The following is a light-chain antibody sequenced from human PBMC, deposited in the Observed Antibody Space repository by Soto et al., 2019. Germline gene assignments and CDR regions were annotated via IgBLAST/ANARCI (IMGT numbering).Light chain of an antibody. J-gene: IGKJ4*01. CDR2: DVS. CDR3: QQYNNWPLT. Sequence: EIVMTQSPATLSVSPGERATLSCWASQSVSSNLAWYQQKPGQAPRLLIYDVSTRATGIPTRFSGSGSGTEFTLTISSLQSEDFAAYYCQQYNNWPLTFGGGTKGISN. CDR1: QSVSSN. V-gene: IGKV3D-15*01.